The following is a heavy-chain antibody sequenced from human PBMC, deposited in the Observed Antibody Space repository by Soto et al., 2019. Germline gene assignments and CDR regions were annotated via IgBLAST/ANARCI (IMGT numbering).Heavy chain of an antibody. V-gene: IGHV1-2*02. CDR3: ARRGGAATWNY. D-gene: IGHD6-13*01. J-gene: IGHJ4*02. CDR2: INPNSGGT. Sequence: QEQLVQSGAEVKKPGASVKVSCKASGYTFSGYYIHWLRQAPGQGLEWMGWINPNSGGTNYAQKFQGRVTITADESTSTAYMELSSLRSEDTAVYYCARRGGAATWNYWGQGTLVTVSS. CDR1: GYTFSGYY.